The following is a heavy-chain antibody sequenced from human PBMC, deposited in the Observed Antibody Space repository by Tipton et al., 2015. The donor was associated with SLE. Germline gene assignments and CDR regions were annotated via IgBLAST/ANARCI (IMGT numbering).Heavy chain of an antibody. J-gene: IGHJ5*02. CDR2: IFYTGST. V-gene: IGHV4-59*01. D-gene: IGHD4-23*01. CDR1: GGSISSYF. CDR3: ARGGRGDGGNPFDP. Sequence: GLVKPSETLSLTCTVSGGSISSYFWTWIRQPPGKGLEWIGHIFYTGSTRYNPSLKSRVTISVDTSKSQIFLKMSSVTAADTAVYYCARGGRGDGGNPFDPWGQGTLVTVSS.